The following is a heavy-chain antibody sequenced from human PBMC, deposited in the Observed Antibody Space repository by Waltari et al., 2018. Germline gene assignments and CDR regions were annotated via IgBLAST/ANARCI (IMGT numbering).Heavy chain of an antibody. Sequence: EVQLVESGGGLVQPGGSLRLSCAASGFTFNNYWMSWVRQAPGKGLGGVANRKEDGSDKHYVESVKGRFTISRDNAKNSLYLQMNSLRAEDTAVYYCARDAMRDGDFDYWGQGALVTVSS. CDR1: GFTFNNYW. CDR3: ARDAMRDGDFDY. V-gene: IGHV3-7*01. D-gene: IGHD3-3*01. J-gene: IGHJ4*02. CDR2: RKEDGSDK.